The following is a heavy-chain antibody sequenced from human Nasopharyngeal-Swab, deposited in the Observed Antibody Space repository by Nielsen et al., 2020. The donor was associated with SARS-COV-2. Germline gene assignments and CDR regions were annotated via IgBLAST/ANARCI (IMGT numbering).Heavy chain of an antibody. V-gene: IGHV1-18*01. CDR2: NSAYNGNT. D-gene: IGHD6-13*01. J-gene: IGHJ6*03. CDR3: ARGIAVAKHYYYYMDV. Sequence: WVRQAKGKGREWMGWNSAYNGNTNTDQKLQGRVTMTTDTSTSTAYMELRSLRSDDTAVYYCARGIAVAKHYYYYMDVWGKGTTVTVSS.